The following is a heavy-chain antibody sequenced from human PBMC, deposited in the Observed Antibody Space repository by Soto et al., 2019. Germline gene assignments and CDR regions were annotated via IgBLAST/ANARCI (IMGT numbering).Heavy chain of an antibody. CDR2: IYGSGSS. J-gene: IGHJ5*02. Sequence: QLQLLESGPGLVKPSETLSLTCAVSGVSLKTYYWSWIRQPAGKGLEWIGRIYGSGSSNYNPTLKSRVTMSADTSNNQVSLKLSSVTVADTAVYYCARDEYYDSNNWFDPWGQGTLVTVSS. V-gene: IGHV4-4*07. D-gene: IGHD3-22*01. CDR3: ARDEYYDSNNWFDP. CDR1: GVSLKTYY.